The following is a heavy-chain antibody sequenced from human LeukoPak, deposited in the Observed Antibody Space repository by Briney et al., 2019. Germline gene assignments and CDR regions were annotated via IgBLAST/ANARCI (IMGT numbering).Heavy chain of an antibody. D-gene: IGHD4-17*01. CDR3: ATESKARVTTED. CDR1: GFTFSSYA. J-gene: IGHJ4*02. Sequence: GGSLRLSCAASGFTFSSYAMSWVRQAPGKGLEWLSYISSSSSTIYYADSVKGRFTISRDNAKNSLYLQMNSLRAEDTAVYYCATESKARVTTEDWGQGTLVTVSS. CDR2: ISSSSSTI. V-gene: IGHV3-48*01.